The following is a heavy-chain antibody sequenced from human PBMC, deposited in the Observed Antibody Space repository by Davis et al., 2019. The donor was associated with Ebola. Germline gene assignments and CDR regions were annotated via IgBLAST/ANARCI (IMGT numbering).Heavy chain of an antibody. CDR3: TRGKWFDP. Sequence: AASVKVSCKAFGGTFSNYTFHWVRQAPGQGLEWMGRIIPVLASADYAQKFQARVTITADTSTSTAYMELRSLRSEDTAIYYCTRGKWFDPWGQGTLVAVSS. CDR2: IIPVLASA. CDR1: GGTFSNYT. V-gene: IGHV1-69*08. J-gene: IGHJ5*02.